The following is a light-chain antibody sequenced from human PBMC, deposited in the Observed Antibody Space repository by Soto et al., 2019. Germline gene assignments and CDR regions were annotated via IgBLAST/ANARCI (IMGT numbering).Light chain of an antibody. CDR2: AAS. J-gene: IGKJ1*01. CDR1: QGISSY. V-gene: IGKV1-8*01. CDR3: QQYYSYPWT. Sequence: IQLTHSPSSLSASTGDRVTITCRASQGISSYLAWYQQKPGKAPKLLIYAASTLQSGVPSRFSGSGSGTDFTLTISCLQSEDFATYYCQQYYSYPWTFGQGTKVDI.